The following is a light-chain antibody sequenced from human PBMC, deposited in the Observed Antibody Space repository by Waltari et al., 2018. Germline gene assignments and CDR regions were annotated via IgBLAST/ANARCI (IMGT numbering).Light chain of an antibody. CDR1: SSDVGNHKR. V-gene: IGLV2-23*02. CDR2: SVS. Sequence: QSALTQPASVSGSPGQSITISCTGTSSDVGNHKRLSWYQQHPGKAPKLMIYSVSKRPSGVSDRFSGSKSGDMASLTISGLQPEDEAEYFCSSYAGSSKGVFGGGTKVTVL. J-gene: IGLJ2*01. CDR3: SSYAGSSKGV.